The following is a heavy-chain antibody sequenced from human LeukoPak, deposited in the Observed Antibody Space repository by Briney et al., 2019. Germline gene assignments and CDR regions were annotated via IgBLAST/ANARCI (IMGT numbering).Heavy chain of an antibody. CDR1: GFTFSDQY. V-gene: IGHV3-72*01. J-gene: IGHJ4*02. D-gene: IGHD6-19*01. CDR3: ARAPITVAGIDY. CDR2: TRNKANSYTT. Sequence: PGGSLRLSCAASGFTFSDQYMDWVRQAPGKGLEWVGRTRNKANSYTTEYAASVKGRFIISRDDSKNSLYLQMNSLKTEDTAVYYCARAPITVAGIDYWGQGTLVTASS.